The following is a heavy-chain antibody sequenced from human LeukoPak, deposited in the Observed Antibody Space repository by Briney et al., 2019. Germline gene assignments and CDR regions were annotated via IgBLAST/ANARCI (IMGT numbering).Heavy chain of an antibody. CDR2: LYFSAGT. CDR3: ASTIWVGELFCF. V-gene: IGHV4-39*01. D-gene: IGHD3-10*01. J-gene: IGHJ3*01. CDR1: GASISSNTYY. Sequence: PSETLSLTCSVSGASISSNTYYWDWIRQSPGKGLEWIGSLYFSAGTFYNPSLKSRVAISADTSKNQFSLKLSSVTAADTAVYYCASTIWVGELFCFWGQGTVVTVPS.